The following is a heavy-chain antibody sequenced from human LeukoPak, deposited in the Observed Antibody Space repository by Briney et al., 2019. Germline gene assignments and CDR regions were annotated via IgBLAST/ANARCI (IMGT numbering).Heavy chain of an antibody. CDR3: ARDLSEKYSIDY. J-gene: IGHJ4*02. CDR1: GFAFSSYA. V-gene: IGHV3-30-3*01. Sequence: GGSLRLSCAASGFAFSSYAIHWVRQAPGKGLEWVSFISYDGRIKYYADSVKGRLTISRDNSKNTLSLQMNSLRAEDTAIYYCARDLSEKYSIDYWGQGTLVTVSS. D-gene: IGHD2/OR15-2a*01. CDR2: ISYDGRIK.